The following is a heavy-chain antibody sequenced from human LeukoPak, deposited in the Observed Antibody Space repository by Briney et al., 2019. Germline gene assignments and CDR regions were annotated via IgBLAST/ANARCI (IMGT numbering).Heavy chain of an antibody. Sequence: GGSLRLSCGASVISFNNYGMHWVRQAPGKGLEWLTFIRYDTSNEYYAVSVKGRFTISRDNSKNTLYLEMNSLRPEDTAVYYCARGGTVIKALDFWGQGILVAVSS. V-gene: IGHV3-30*02. CDR1: VISFNNYG. CDR3: ARGGTVIKALDF. CDR2: IRYDTSNE. J-gene: IGHJ4*02. D-gene: IGHD2-21*01.